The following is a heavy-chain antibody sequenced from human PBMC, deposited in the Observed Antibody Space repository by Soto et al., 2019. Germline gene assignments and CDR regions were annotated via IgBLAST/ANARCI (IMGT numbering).Heavy chain of an antibody. CDR3: ATTRVGPCSSSICFSGIFDGMDV. V-gene: IGHV3-30-3*01. CDR1: GFTISNYG. D-gene: IGHD2-2*01. CDR2: ISYDGTIT. J-gene: IGHJ6*02. Sequence: PGGSLRLSCAAYGFTISNYGMHCVRQAPGKGLESVAVISYDGTITYYSDSVKGRFTISRDNSKNTLYLQMNGLRTEDTAVYYCATTRVGPCSSSICFSGIFDGMDVWGQGTTVTVSS.